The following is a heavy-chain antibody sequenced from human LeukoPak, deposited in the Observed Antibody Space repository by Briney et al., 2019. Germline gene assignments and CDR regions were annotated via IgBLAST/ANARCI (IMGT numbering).Heavy chain of an antibody. Sequence: GGSLRLSCAASGFTFSSYWMHWVRQAPGKGLVWVSSISSSSTYIYYADSVKGRFTISRDNAKNSLYLKMNSLRAEDTAVYYCARKRETTVTKDYYYGMDVWGQGTTVTVSS. CDR2: ISSSSTYI. CDR1: GFTFSSYW. V-gene: IGHV3-21*01. CDR3: ARKRETTVTKDYYYGMDV. J-gene: IGHJ6*02. D-gene: IGHD4-17*01.